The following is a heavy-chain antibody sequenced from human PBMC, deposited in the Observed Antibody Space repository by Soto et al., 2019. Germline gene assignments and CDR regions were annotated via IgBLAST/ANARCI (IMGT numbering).Heavy chain of an antibody. Sequence: SETLSLTCTVSGGSISSYSWSWIRQPPGKGLEWIGYIYYSGSTNYNPSPKSRVTISVDTSKNQFSLKLSSVTAADTAVYYCARNPAGGYYDSSGYYPGDYYGMDVWGQGTTVTVSS. V-gene: IGHV4-59*01. D-gene: IGHD3-22*01. J-gene: IGHJ6*02. CDR1: GGSISSYS. CDR2: IYYSGST. CDR3: ARNPAGGYYDSSGYYPGDYYGMDV.